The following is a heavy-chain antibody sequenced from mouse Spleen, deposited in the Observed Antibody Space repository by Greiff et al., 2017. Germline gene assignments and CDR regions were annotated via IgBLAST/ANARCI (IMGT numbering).Heavy chain of an antibody. Sequence: EVKLMESGGGLVKPGGSLKLSCAASGFTFSSYAMSWVRQTPEKRLEWVATISSGGSYTYYPDSVKGRFTISRDNAKNTLYLQMSSLRSEDTAMYYCARRGGYGYGAMDYWGQGTSVTVSS. CDR3: ARRGGYGYGAMDY. D-gene: IGHD1-2*01. V-gene: IGHV5-9-1*01. CDR1: GFTFSSYA. CDR2: ISSGGSYT. J-gene: IGHJ4*01.